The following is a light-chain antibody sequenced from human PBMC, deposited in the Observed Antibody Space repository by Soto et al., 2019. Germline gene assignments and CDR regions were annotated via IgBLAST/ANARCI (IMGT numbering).Light chain of an antibody. J-gene: IGLJ2*01. Sequence: QSALTQPASVSGSPGQSITISCTGTSRDVGGFDYVSWYQQHPGKAPKLMIYDVNNRPSGISDRFSGSKSGNTASLTISGLQDEDEADYYCSSYSTGRTVLFGGGTKLTVL. CDR3: SSYSTGRTVL. CDR2: DVN. CDR1: SRDVGGFDY. V-gene: IGLV2-14*03.